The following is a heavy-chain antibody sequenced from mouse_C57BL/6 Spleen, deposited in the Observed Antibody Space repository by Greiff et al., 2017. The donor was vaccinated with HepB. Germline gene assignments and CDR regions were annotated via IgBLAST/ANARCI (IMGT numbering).Heavy chain of an antibody. V-gene: IGHV1-82*01. D-gene: IGHD2-4*01. CDR3: ARDVDDYGRDFDV. Sequence: VQLQQSGPELVKPGASVKISCKASGYAFSSSWMNWVKQRPGKGLEWIGRIYPGDGDTNYNGKFKGKATLTADKSSSTAYMQLSSLTSEVSAVYFCARDVDDYGRDFDVWGTGTTVTVSS. J-gene: IGHJ1*03. CDR1: GYAFSSSW. CDR2: IYPGDGDT.